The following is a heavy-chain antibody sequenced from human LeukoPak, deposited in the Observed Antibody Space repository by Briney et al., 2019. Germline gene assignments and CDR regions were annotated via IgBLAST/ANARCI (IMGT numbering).Heavy chain of an antibody. J-gene: IGHJ6*03. CDR2: IYYSGST. D-gene: IGHD3-10*01. Sequence: SETLSLXCTVSGGSISSSSYYWGWIRQPPGKGLEWTGSIYYSGSTYYNPSLKSRVTISVDTSKNQFSLKLSSVTAADTAVYYCARHPMSPYGLVMDVWGKGTTVTVSS. CDR3: ARHPMSPYGLVMDV. V-gene: IGHV4-39*01. CDR1: GGSISSSSYY.